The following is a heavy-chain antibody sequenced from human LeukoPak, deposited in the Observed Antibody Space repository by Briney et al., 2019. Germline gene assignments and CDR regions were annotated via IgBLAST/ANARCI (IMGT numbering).Heavy chain of an antibody. CDR3: VKDPSDGYFDY. D-gene: IGHD5-24*01. CDR1: GFTFSSYA. V-gene: IGHV3-64D*09. CDR2: ISSNGGST. J-gene: IGHJ4*02. Sequence: GGSLRLSCSASGFTFSSYAMHWVRQAPGKGLEYVSAISSNGGSTYYADSVKGRFTISGDNSKNTLYLQMSSLRAEDTAVYYCVKDPSDGYFDYWGQGTLVTVSS.